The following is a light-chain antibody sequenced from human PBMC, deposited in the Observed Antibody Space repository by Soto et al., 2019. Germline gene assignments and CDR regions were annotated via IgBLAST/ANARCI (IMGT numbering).Light chain of an antibody. J-gene: IGKJ1*01. Sequence: EIVMTQSPATLSVSPGERATLSCRASQSVGSNLAWYQQKPGQAPRRLIYGASTSATGIPARFSGSGSGTEFTLTISSLQSEDFEIYFCQQYNNWPPDRTFGQGTKVEIK. V-gene: IGKV3-15*01. CDR2: GAS. CDR1: QSVGSN. CDR3: QQYNNWPPDRT.